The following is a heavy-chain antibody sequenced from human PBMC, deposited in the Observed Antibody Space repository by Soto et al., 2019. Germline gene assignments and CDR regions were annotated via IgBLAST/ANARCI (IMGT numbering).Heavy chain of an antibody. CDR3: AKVSRKGSAIDFDY. D-gene: IGHD3-10*01. CDR2: VNPNNGDT. CDR1: GYTFSNYD. V-gene: IGHV1-8*01. J-gene: IGHJ4*02. Sequence: QVQLVQSGAELKKPGASVKVSCKASGYTFSNYDMNWVRQATGQGPEWIGWVNPNNGDTGYAQKCQGRVTLTTDISTTTAYMELTSLRSEDTAIYYCAKVSRKGSAIDFDYWGQGTVITVSS.